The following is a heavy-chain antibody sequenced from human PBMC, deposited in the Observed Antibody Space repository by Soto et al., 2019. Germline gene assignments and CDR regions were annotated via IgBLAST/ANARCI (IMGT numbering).Heavy chain of an antibody. V-gene: IGHV3-53*04. D-gene: IGHD2-21*01. CDR3: ARCPFLNCGDCSSNAFDI. CDR2: IYSGGTT. J-gene: IGHJ3*02. CDR1: GFTGSSNY. Sequence: GGSLRLSCAASGFTGSSNYMSWVRQAPGKGLEWVSFIYSGGTTDYADSVKGRFTISRHNSKNTLYLQMNSLRVEDTAVYFCARCPFLNCGDCSSNAFDICGQGKMVTVS.